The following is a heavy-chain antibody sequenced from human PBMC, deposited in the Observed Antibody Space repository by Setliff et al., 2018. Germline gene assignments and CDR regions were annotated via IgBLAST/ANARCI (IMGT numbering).Heavy chain of an antibody. CDR3: ARENLLTGPNTFDL. Sequence: ASVKVSCKASGGTFNNYALSWVRQAPGQGLEWMGGIIPIFHSPNYAQSFQGRVAISADESTSSVFLELSSLRSEDTAVYYCARENLLTGPNTFDLWGPGTLVTVSS. CDR2: IIPIFHSP. J-gene: IGHJ3*01. D-gene: IGHD3-9*01. V-gene: IGHV1-69*13. CDR1: GGTFNNYA.